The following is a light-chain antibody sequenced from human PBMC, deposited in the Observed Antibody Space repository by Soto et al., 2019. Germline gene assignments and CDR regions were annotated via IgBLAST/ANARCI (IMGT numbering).Light chain of an antibody. J-gene: IGKJ4*01. CDR3: QQSHGTPRT. CDR1: QGISSY. CDR2: AAS. Sequence: AIRMTQSPSSLSASTGDRVTITCRASQGISSYLAWYQQKPGKAPKLLIYAASTLQSGVPSRFSGSGSGTDFTLTISCLQSEDFATYYCQQSHGTPRTFGGGTKVDI. V-gene: IGKV1-8*01.